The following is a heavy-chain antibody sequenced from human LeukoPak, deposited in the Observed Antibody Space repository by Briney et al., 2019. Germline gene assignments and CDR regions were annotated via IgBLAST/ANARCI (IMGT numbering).Heavy chain of an antibody. CDR3: ARDGSYSSSWYEGSWFDP. V-gene: IGHV4-4*07. J-gene: IGHJ5*02. Sequence: SGTLSLTCTVSGGSISSYYWSWIRQPAGKGLEWIGRIYSSGSTNYNPSLKSRVTMSVDTSKNQFSLKLSSVTAADTAVYYCARDGSYSSSWYEGSWFDPWGQGTLVSVSS. D-gene: IGHD6-13*01. CDR1: GGSISSYY. CDR2: IYSSGST.